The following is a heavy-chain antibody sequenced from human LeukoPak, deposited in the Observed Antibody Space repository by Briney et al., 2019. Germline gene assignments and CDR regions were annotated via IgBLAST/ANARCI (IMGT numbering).Heavy chain of an antibody. CDR2: IYYSGST. CDR3: ARDPAWVVGASRGDY. J-gene: IGHJ4*02. V-gene: IGHV4-61*08. CDR1: GGSISSGGYY. Sequence: SETLSLTCTVSGGSISSGGYYWSWIRQPPGKGLEWIGYIYYSGSTNYNPSLKSRVTISVDTSKNQFSLKLSSVTAADTAVYYCARDPAWVVGASRGDYWGQGTLVTVSS. D-gene: IGHD1-26*01.